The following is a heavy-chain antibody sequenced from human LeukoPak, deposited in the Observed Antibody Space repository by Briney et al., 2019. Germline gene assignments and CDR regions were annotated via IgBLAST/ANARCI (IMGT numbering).Heavy chain of an antibody. CDR1: GFTFSSHA. CDR3: AKDSKIVGATFRSYHYMDV. V-gene: IGHV3-23*01. D-gene: IGHD1-26*01. CDR2: IRGSGDRT. Sequence: PGGSLRLSCAASGFTFSSHAMSWVRQAPGKGLEWVSAIRGSGDRTHYADSVKGRFTISRDNSKNTLYLQMNSLRAEDTAVYYCAKDSKIVGATFRSYHYMDVWGKGTAVTVSS. J-gene: IGHJ6*03.